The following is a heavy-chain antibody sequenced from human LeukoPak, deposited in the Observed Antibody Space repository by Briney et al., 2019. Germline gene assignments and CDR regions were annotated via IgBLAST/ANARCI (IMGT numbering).Heavy chain of an antibody. V-gene: IGHV4-39*01. D-gene: IGHD3-3*01. J-gene: IGHJ4*02. CDR2: ICYSGST. CDR1: GGSISSSSYY. Sequence: SETLSLTCTVSGGSISSSSYYRGWIRQPPGKGLEWIGSICYSGSTYYNPSLKSRVTISVDTSKNQFSLKLSSVTAADTAVYYCARRRGVEWLLYPALFDYWGQGTLVTVSS. CDR3: ARRRGVEWLLYPALFDY.